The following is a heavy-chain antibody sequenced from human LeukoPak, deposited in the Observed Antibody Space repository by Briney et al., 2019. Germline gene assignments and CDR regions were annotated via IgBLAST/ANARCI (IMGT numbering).Heavy chain of an antibody. J-gene: IGHJ4*02. CDR2: IWYDGSNK. V-gene: IGHV3-33*01. CDR3: GRQIWFDMPIDQ. D-gene: IGHD5-18*01. Sequence: PGGSLRLSCAASGFTFSSYGMHWVRQAPGKGLEWVAVIWYDGSNKYYADSVKGRFTISRDNSKNTLYLQMNSLRAEDTAVYYCGRQIWFDMPIDQWGQGTLVTVSP. CDR1: GFTFSSYG.